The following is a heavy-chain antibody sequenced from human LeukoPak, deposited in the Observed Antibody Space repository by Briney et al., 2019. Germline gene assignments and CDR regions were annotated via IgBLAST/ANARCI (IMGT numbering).Heavy chain of an antibody. CDR1: GYSFTSYW. Sequence: GESLKISCKGSGYSFTSYWISWVRQMPGKGLEWMGRIAPSDSYTTYSPSFQGHVTISAAKSISTAYLQWSSLKPSDNAMYYCASSYGSGSYYKDGDYWGQGTLVTVSS. CDR3: ASSYGSGSYYKDGDY. V-gene: IGHV5-10-1*01. CDR2: IAPSDSYT. D-gene: IGHD3-10*01. J-gene: IGHJ4*02.